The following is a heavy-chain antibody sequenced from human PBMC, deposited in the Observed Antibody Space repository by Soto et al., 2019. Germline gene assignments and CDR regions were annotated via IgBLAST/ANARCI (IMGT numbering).Heavy chain of an antibody. CDR2: IYYSGST. D-gene: IGHD3-22*01. Sequence: PSETLSLTCTVSVGSVSSGSYYWSWIRQPPGKGLEWIGYIYYSGSTNYNPSLKSRVTISVDTSKNQFSLKLRSVTAADTAVYYCARDQPYYYDSSGYSDWGQGTLVTVSS. J-gene: IGHJ4*02. V-gene: IGHV4-61*01. CDR3: ARDQPYYYDSSGYSD. CDR1: VGSVSSGSYY.